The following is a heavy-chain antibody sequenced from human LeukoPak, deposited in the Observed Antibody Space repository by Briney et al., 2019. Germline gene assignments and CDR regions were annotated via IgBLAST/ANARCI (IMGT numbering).Heavy chain of an antibody. V-gene: IGHV7-4-1*02. CDR1: GYTFTSYA. D-gene: IGHD6-13*01. J-gene: IGHJ4*02. CDR3: ARVGEAAAGPSDFDY. CDR2: ITTNTGNP. Sequence: GASVKVSCKASGYTFTSYAMNWVRQAPGQGLEWMGWITTNTGNPTYAQGFTGRFVFSLDTSVSTAYLQISSLKAEDTAVYYCARVGEAAAGPSDFDYWGQGTLVTVSS.